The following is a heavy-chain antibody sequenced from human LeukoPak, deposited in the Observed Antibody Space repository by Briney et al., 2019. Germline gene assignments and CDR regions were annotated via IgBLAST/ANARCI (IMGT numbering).Heavy chain of an antibody. V-gene: IGHV3-48*02. CDR2: ISSSSSTI. D-gene: IGHD3-22*01. J-gene: IGHJ4*02. Sequence: GRSLRLSCAASGFTFSSYSMNWVRQAPGKGLEWVSYISSSSSTIYYADSVKGRLTISRDNAKNSLYLQMNSLRDEDTAVYYCARDYYDSSGIRGLDYWGQGTLVTVSS. CDR3: ARDYYDSSGIRGLDY. CDR1: GFTFSSYS.